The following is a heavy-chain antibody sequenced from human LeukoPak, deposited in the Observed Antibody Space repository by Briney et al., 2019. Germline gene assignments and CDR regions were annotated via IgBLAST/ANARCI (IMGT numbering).Heavy chain of an antibody. Sequence: QPGGSLRLSCAASGFIFSNYWMSWVRQAPGKGLEWVSYISSSGSTIYYADSVKGRFTISRDNAKNSLYLQMNSLRAEDTAVYYCAELGITMIGGVWGKGTTVTISS. V-gene: IGHV3-48*04. CDR3: AELGITMIGGV. CDR2: ISSSGSTI. J-gene: IGHJ6*04. CDR1: GFIFSNYW. D-gene: IGHD3-10*02.